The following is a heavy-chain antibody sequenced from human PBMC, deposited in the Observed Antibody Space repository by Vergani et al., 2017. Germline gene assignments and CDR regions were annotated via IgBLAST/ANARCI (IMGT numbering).Heavy chain of an antibody. CDR2: IKSKTDGGTT. J-gene: IGHJ4*02. D-gene: IGHD3-10*01. CDR1: GFTFSNAW. Sequence: EVQLVESGGGLVKPGGSLRLSCAASGFTFSNAWMSWVRQAPGKGLEWVGRIKSKTDGGTTDYAAPVKGRFTISRDDSKNTLYLQMNSLRAEDTAVYYCARSMVRGVIPNDYWGQGTLVTVSS. CDR3: ARSMVRGVIPNDY. V-gene: IGHV3-15*01.